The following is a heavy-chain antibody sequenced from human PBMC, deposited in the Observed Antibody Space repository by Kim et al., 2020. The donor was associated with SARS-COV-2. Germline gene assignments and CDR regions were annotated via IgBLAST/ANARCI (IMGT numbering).Heavy chain of an antibody. CDR2: IFYSGST. CDR3: ARRGDTAMGAHFDY. CDR1: GGSISSSSYY. J-gene: IGHJ4*02. V-gene: IGHV4-39*01. D-gene: IGHD5-18*01. Sequence: ETLSLTCTFSGGSISSSSYYWGWIRQPPGKGLEWIGSIFYSGSTYYNSSLKSRVTISVDTSKNQFSLKLSSVTAADTAVYYCARRGDTAMGAHFDYWGQGTLVTVSS.